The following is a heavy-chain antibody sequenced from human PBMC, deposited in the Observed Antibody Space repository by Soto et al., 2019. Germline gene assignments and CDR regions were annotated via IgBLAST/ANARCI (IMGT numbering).Heavy chain of an antibody. V-gene: IGHV3-23*01. CDR3: AKGSGSYVVYGMDV. D-gene: IGHD3-10*01. Sequence: EVQLLESGGGLVQPGGSLRLSCAASGFTFSSYAMSWVRQAPGKGLEWVSAISGSDGSTYYADSVKGRFTISRDNSKNTLSLQMSSLRAEDRAVYYCAKGSGSYVVYGMDVWGQGTTVTVSS. CDR1: GFTFSSYA. J-gene: IGHJ6*02. CDR2: ISGSDGST.